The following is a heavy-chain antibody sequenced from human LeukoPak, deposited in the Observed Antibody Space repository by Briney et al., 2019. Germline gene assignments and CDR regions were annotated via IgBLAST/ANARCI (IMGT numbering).Heavy chain of an antibody. CDR2: IYYSGST. CDR3: ARHPRELGLFGYFDL. D-gene: IGHD1-26*01. Sequence: SSETLSLTCTVSGGSISSYYWSWIRQPPGKGLEWNGYIYYSGSTNYNPSLKSRVTISVDTSKNQFSLKLSSVTAADTAVYYCARHPRELGLFGYFDLWGRGTLVTVSS. V-gene: IGHV4-59*08. J-gene: IGHJ2*01. CDR1: GGSISSYY.